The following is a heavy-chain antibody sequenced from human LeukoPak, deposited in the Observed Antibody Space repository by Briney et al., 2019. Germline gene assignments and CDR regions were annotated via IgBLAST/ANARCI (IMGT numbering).Heavy chain of an antibody. J-gene: IGHJ6*04. V-gene: IGHV4-34*01. D-gene: IGHD5-24*01. CDR3: AASDGISFLDV. CDR2: INHSGST. Sequence: SETLSLTCAVYGGSFSGYYWSWIRQPPGKGLEWIGEINHSGSTNYNLSLKSRVTISVDTSKNQFSLKLSSVTAADTAVYYCAASDGISFLDVWGKGTTVTVSS. CDR1: GGSFSGYY.